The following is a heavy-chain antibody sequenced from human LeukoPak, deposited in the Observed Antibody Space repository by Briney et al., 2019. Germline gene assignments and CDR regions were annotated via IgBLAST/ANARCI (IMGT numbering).Heavy chain of an antibody. CDR1: GGSISSYY. CDR2: IYYSGST. CDR3: ARSEVVYFDY. D-gene: IGHD2-15*01. V-gene: IGHV4-59*01. J-gene: IGHJ4*02. Sequence: SETLSLTCTVSGGSISSYYWSWIRQPPGKGLEWIGYIYYSGSTNYNPSLKSRVTISVDTSENQFSLKLSSVTAADTAVYYCARSEVVYFDYWGQGTLVTVSS.